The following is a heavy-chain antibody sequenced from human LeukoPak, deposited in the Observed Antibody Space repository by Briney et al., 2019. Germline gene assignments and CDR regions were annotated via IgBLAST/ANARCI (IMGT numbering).Heavy chain of an antibody. D-gene: IGHD3-22*01. J-gene: IGHJ4*02. V-gene: IGHV4-59*01. CDR2: IYYSGST. Sequence: SETLSLTCTVSGGSISNYYWSWIRQPPGKGLEWIGNIYYSGSTNYNPSLKSRVTISVDTSKNQFSLKLSSVTAAYTAVYYCARGXXXXYYDXXGYLDYWGQGTLVTVS. CDR1: GGSISNYY. CDR3: ARGXXXXYYDXXGYLDY.